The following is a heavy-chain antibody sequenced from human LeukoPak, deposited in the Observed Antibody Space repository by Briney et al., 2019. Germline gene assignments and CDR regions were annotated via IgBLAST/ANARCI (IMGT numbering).Heavy chain of an antibody. D-gene: IGHD3-22*01. CDR2: INTNTGNP. J-gene: IGHJ4*02. CDR3: ARAPYDSSGYYVY. Sequence: ASVKVSCKASGYTFTRYAKNWVRQAPGQGPEWMGWINTNTGNPTYAQGFTGRFVFSLDTSVSTAFLQITSLKAEDTAVYYCARAPYDSSGYYVYWGQGTLVTVSS. CDR1: GYTFTRYA. V-gene: IGHV7-4-1*02.